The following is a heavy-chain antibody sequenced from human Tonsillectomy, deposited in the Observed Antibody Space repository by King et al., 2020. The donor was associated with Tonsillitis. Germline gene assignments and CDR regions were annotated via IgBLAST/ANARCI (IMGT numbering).Heavy chain of an antibody. CDR1: GFNFTNAW. D-gene: IGHD1-26*01. J-gene: IGHJ4*02. Sequence: QLVESGGGLVKPGGSLRLSCVASGFNFTNAWMHWVRQAPGKGLEWVGRIKSKTDGGTADYAAPVKGRFTRSRDGSSNTLYLQMNSLKTGDTAVYFCTTGLGWVWPCGYWGRGTRLSVS. CDR2: IKSKTDGGTA. V-gene: IGHV3-15*01. CDR3: TTGLGWVWPCGY.